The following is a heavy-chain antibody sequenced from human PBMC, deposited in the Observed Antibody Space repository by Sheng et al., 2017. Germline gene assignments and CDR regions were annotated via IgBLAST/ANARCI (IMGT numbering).Heavy chain of an antibody. Sequence: EVHLVESGGGLVQPGGTLSLSCAASEFTFDSYGMNWVRQAPGKGLEWVSGISGNGGTTYYAESVKGRFTISRDNSKNTLYLHMNSLRAEDAAIYYCAKGNGWSYSGLGGNFDYWGQGALVTVSS. V-gene: IGHV3-23*04. CDR3: AKGNGWSYSGLGGNFDY. CDR1: EFTFDSYG. J-gene: IGHJ4*02. CDR2: ISGNGGTT. D-gene: IGHD3-10*01.